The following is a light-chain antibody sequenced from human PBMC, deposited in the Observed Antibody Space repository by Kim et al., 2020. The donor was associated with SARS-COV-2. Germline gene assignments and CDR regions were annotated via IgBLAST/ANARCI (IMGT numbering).Light chain of an antibody. CDR1: QSLLHSDGKTY. V-gene: IGKV2D-29*01. CDR3: LQSLHLPWT. CDR2: ELS. Sequence: VMTQTPLSLSVTPGQPASISCKSSQSLLHSDGKTYVFWYLQKPGQPPQLLIYELSKRSPGVPDKFTGSGSGTDFTLKISRVEAEDVGVYYCLQSLHLPWTFGQGTKVGIK. J-gene: IGKJ1*01.